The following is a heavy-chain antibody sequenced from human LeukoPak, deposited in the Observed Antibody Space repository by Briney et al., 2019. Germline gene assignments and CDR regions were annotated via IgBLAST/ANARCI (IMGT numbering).Heavy chain of an antibody. V-gene: IGHV3-15*01. CDR2: IKSKTDGGTT. CDR3: TTDYYDSSGYYYFDY. Sequence: GGSLRLSCAASGFTFSNAWMSWVRQAPGKGLEWVGRIKSKTDGGTTDYAAPVKGRFTISRDDSKNTLYLQMNSLKTEDTAVYYCTTDYYDSSGYYYFDYWGQGTLVTVSS. J-gene: IGHJ4*02. D-gene: IGHD3-22*01. CDR1: GFTFSNAW.